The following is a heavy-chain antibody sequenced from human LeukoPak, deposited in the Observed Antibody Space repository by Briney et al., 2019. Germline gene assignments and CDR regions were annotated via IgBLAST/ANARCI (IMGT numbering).Heavy chain of an antibody. CDR1: GFTFSSYS. CDR3: ASCYYDSSGYYYYAFDI. CDR2: INSSSSYI. D-gene: IGHD3-22*01. Sequence: KPGGSLRLSCAASGFTFSSYSMNWVRQAPGKGLEWVSSINSSSSYIYYAYSVKVRFTISRDNATNSLYLQMKSLGAEDTAVYYCASCYYDSSGYYYYAFDIWGQGTMVTVSS. J-gene: IGHJ3*02. V-gene: IGHV3-21*01.